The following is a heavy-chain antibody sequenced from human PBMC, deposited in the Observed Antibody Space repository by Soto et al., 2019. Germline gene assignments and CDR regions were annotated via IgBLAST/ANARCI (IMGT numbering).Heavy chain of an antibody. V-gene: IGHV4-59*01. CDR3: ARVAIHDYSNSYYYYYMDV. D-gene: IGHD4-4*01. Sequence: PSETLSLTCTVSGGSISSYYWSWIRQPPGKGLEWIGYIYYSGSTNYNPSLKSRVTISVDTSKNQFSLKLSSVTAADTAVYYCARVAIHDYSNSYYYYYMDVWGKGTTVTVSS. J-gene: IGHJ6*03. CDR2: IYYSGST. CDR1: GGSISSYY.